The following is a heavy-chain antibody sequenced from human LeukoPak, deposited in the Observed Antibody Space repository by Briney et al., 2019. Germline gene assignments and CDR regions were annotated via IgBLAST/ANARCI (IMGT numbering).Heavy chain of an antibody. Sequence: ASVKVSCKASGYTFTSYDINWVRQATGQGLEWMGWMNPNSGNTGYAQKFQGRVTMTRNTSISTAYMELSSLRPEDTAVYYCARASSWYYDFWSGYFTPYYYYYGMDVWGQGTTVTVSS. CDR2: MNPNSGNT. CDR1: GYTFTSYD. D-gene: IGHD3-3*01. J-gene: IGHJ6*02. CDR3: ARASSWYYDFWSGYFTPYYYYYGMDV. V-gene: IGHV1-8*01.